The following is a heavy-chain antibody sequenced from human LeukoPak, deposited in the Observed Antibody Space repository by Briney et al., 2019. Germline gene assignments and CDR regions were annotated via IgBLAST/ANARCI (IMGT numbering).Heavy chain of an antibody. CDR3: ARDRLRLTNWDGMDV. D-gene: IGHD1-1*01. Sequence: GGSLRLSCSASGFTFSSHGLHWVRQAPGKGLVWVSRINTDGSTTSYADSVKGRFTISRDNAKRTLYLQMNSLRVEDTAVYYCARDRLRLTNWDGMDVWGQGTMVTVSS. CDR1: GFTFSSHG. CDR2: INTDGSTT. V-gene: IGHV3-74*01. J-gene: IGHJ6*02.